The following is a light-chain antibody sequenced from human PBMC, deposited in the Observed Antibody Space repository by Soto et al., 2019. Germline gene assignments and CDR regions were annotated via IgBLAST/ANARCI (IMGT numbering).Light chain of an antibody. J-gene: IGKJ4*01. CDR1: QDLSNY. V-gene: IGKV1-33*01. Sequence: DIQMTQSPSSLSASVGDRVTITCQSSQDLSNYLNWYQQKPGKAPKLLIYDASTLETGVPSRFSGSGSGTDFTFTISSLQPEDIATYYCQQYDNLPLTFGGGTKVEIK. CDR3: QQYDNLPLT. CDR2: DAS.